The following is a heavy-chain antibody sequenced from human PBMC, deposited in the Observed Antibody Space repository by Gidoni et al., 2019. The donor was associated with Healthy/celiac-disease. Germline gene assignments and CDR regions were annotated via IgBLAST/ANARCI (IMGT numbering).Heavy chain of an antibody. CDR2: IYYSGST. J-gene: IGHJ5*02. V-gene: IGHV4-39*01. D-gene: IGHD5-18*01. Sequence: QLQLQESGPGLVKPSETLSLTCTVSGGSISRSSYYWGWIRQPPGKGLEWIGSIYYSGSTYYNPSLKSRVTISVDTSKNQFSLKLSSVTAADTAVYYCARHLYVDTAMVGWFDPWGQGTLVTVSS. CDR1: GGSISRSSYY. CDR3: ARHLYVDTAMVGWFDP.